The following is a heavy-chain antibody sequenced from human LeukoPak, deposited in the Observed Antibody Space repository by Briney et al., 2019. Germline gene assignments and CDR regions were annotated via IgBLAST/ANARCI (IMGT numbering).Heavy chain of an antibody. CDR2: IYYSGST. CDR1: GGSISSGDYY. V-gene: IGHV4-30-4*01. CDR3: ARVRYYASYFDY. J-gene: IGHJ4*02. D-gene: IGHD3-10*01. Sequence: SETLSLTCTVSGGSISSGDYYWGWIRQPPGKGLEWIGYIYYSGSTYYNPSLKSRVTISVDTSKNQFSLKLSSVTAADTAVYYCARVRYYASYFDYWGQGTLVTVSS.